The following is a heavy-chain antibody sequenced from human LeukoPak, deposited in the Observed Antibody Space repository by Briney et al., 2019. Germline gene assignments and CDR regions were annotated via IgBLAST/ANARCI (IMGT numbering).Heavy chain of an antibody. Sequence: GASVKVACKASGYTFTGYYMHWVRQAPGQGLEWMGWINPNSGGTNYAQKFQGRVTMTRDTSISTAYMELSRLRSDDTAVYYCATNFRARLMVEFDPWGQGTLVTVSS. J-gene: IGHJ5*02. CDR3: ATNFRARLMVEFDP. V-gene: IGHV1-2*02. CDR1: GYTFTGYY. CDR2: INPNSGGT. D-gene: IGHD2-8*01.